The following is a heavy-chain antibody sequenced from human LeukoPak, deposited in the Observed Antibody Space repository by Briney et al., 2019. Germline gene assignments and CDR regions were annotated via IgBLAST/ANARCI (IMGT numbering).Heavy chain of an antibody. CDR3: ARDRRGYSYGPPISDY. V-gene: IGHV1-18*01. D-gene: IGHD5-18*01. CDR1: VYTLTSDG. Sequence: ASVKVSCKASVYTLTSDGFSWVRQAPGQGVEWMGWICAYNGNTNYEQKLQGIVTMTTDTSTSTVYMELRSLTSDDTGVYYCARDRRGYSYGPPISDYWGQGTLVTVSS. J-gene: IGHJ4*02. CDR2: ICAYNGNT.